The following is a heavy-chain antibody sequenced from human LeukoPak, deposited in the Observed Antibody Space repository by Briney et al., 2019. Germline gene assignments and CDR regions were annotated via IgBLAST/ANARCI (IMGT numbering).Heavy chain of an antibody. J-gene: IGHJ5*02. Sequence: PSETLSLTCTVSGGSVSSGSYYWSWIRQPPGKGLEWIGYVYYSGSTNYNPSLKSRVTISVDTSKNQFSLKLSSVTAADTAVYYCARLTPNGRFDPWGQGTLVTVSS. CDR1: GGSVSSGSYY. V-gene: IGHV4-61*01. CDR2: VYYSGST. D-gene: IGHD1-1*01. CDR3: ARLTPNGRFDP.